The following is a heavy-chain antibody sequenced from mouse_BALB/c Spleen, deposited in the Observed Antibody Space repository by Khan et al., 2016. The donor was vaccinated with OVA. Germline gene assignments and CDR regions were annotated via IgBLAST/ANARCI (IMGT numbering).Heavy chain of an antibody. CDR3: TKYTADYDTMEY. CDR1: GFSLTSYG. D-gene: IGHD6-1*01. J-gene: IGHJ4*01. Sequence: QVKLEVSGPGLVAPSQSLSITCTVSGFSLTSYGVNWVRQPPGKGLVWLVVIWGDGSTNYYSALISRLIISKDNSKSQDFLKLNSLQTDDTATYSATKYTADYDTMEYWGQGTSVTVSS. CDR2: IWGDGST. V-gene: IGHV2-3*01.